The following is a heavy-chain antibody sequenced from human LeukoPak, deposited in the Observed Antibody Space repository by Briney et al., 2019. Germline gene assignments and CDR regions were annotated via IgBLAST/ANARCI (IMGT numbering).Heavy chain of an antibody. CDR3: TRPRRIVVVLAGDDAFDI. CDR2: TRRKANSYAT. Sequence: AGSLRLSCAACGFTFSGSAMLWVRPASGQGREGVGRTRRKANSYATAYAASVKGRITISRDDSKNTAYLQMNSLKTEDTAVYYYTRPRRIVVVLAGDDAFDIWGQGTMVTVSS. D-gene: IGHD2-2*01. J-gene: IGHJ3*02. V-gene: IGHV3-73*01. CDR1: GFTFSGSA.